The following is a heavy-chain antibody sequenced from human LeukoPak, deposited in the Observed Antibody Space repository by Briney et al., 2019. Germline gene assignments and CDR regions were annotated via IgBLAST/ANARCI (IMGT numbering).Heavy chain of an antibody. D-gene: IGHD2-8*02. CDR2: ISYDGSNK. Sequence: GGSLRLSCAASGFTFSSYGMHWVRQAPGKGLEWVAVISYDGSNKYYADSVKGRFTISRDNSKNTLYLQVDSLRAEDTAVYYCARCTGGSCAFDYWGQGTLVTVSS. J-gene: IGHJ4*02. CDR1: GFTFSSYG. V-gene: IGHV3-30*03. CDR3: ARCTGGSCAFDY.